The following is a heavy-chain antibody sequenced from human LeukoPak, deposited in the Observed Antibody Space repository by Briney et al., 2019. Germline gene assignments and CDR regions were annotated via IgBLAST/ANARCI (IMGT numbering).Heavy chain of an antibody. V-gene: IGHV4-39*01. CDR2: ICYSGST. D-gene: IGHD3-16*02. J-gene: IGHJ5*02. CDR1: AGSISSSSHY. Sequence: SETLSLTCTVSAGSISSSSHYWGWIRQPPGKGLEWIGSICYSGSTYYNPSLRSRVTISVDTSKNQFSLKLSSVTASDTAVYYPARQERLVVSNSFNWFDPWGQGTLVTVSS. CDR3: ARQERLVVSNSFNWFDP.